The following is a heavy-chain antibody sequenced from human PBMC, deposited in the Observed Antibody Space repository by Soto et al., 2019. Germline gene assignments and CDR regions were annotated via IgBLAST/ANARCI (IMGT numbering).Heavy chain of an antibody. J-gene: IGHJ4*02. D-gene: IGHD2-21*02. CDR2: INPNSGVK. Sequence: ASVKVSCKTSGYTFTGYYIQWVRQAPGQGLEWMGWINPNSGVKKYAEKFQGRVTMTSDTSISTAYMELNRLTSDDTAVYYCARQLAYCGGDCYTEPLDYWGQGTLVTVSS. V-gene: IGHV1-2*02. CDR3: ARQLAYCGGDCYTEPLDY. CDR1: GYTFTGYY.